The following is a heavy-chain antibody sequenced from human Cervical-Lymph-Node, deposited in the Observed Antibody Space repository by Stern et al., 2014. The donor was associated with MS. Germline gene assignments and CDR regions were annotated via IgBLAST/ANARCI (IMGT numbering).Heavy chain of an antibody. D-gene: IGHD4-17*01. Sequence: EVQLVESGGGLGQPGRSLRLSCAASGFTVNDYSMPWVRQAPGKGLEWVSGISWDGGSTEYAAFVKGRFAISRDNAKNSLFLHMNSLRPEDTAFYYCAKTTVTTRPFEFWGQGTLVTVSS. J-gene: IGHJ4*02. CDR1: GFTVNDYS. V-gene: IGHV3-9*01. CDR2: ISWDGGST. CDR3: AKTTVTTRPFEF.